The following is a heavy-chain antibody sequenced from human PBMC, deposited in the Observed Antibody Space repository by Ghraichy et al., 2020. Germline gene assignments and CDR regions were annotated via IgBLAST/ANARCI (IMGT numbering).Heavy chain of an antibody. V-gene: IGHV3-74*01. CDR1: GFTFSNFW. CDR3: GRDLWGFTDL. J-gene: IGHJ5*02. D-gene: IGHD2-21*01. Sequence: GGSLRLSCAASGFTFSNFWMLWVRQAPGKGLVWVSRLNADGSTKHYADSVRGRFTISRDNAKNTVFLQMNSLRAEDTGVYYCGRDLWGFTDLWGQGTLVTVSS. CDR2: LNADGSTK.